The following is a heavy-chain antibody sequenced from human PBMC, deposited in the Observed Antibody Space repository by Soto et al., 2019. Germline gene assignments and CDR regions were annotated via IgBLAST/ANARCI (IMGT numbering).Heavy chain of an antibody. D-gene: IGHD4-17*01. V-gene: IGHV1-69*02. CDR1: GGTFSSYT. CDR3: ARDGAGYDYRGWFDP. CDR2: LIPILGIA. J-gene: IGHJ5*02. Sequence: QVQLVQSGAEVKKPGSSVKVSCKASGGTFSSYTISCVRQAPGQGLEWMGRLIPILGIANYAQKFQGRVTITAEKSTSTAYMELSSLRSEDTAVYYCARDGAGYDYRGWFDPWGHGTLVTVSS.